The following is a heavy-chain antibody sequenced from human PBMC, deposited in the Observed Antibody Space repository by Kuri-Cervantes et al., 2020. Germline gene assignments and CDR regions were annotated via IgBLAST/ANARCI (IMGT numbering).Heavy chain of an antibody. CDR1: GGTFSSYA. V-gene: IGHV1-69*13. D-gene: IGHD3-10*01. CDR2: IIPIFGTA. J-gene: IGHJ4*02. CDR3: AREGLEHGAWFGELFGIDY. Sequence: SVKVSCKASGGTFSSYAISWVRQAPGQGLEWMGGIIPIFGTANYAQKFQGRVTITADESTSTAYMELSSLRSEDTAVYYCAREGLEHGAWFGELFGIDYWGQGTLVTVSS.